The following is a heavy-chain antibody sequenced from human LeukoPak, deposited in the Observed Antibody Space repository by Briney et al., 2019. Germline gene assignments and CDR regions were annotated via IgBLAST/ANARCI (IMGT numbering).Heavy chain of an antibody. J-gene: IGHJ4*02. CDR1: GFTFSSYG. D-gene: IGHD3-3*01. Sequence: PGRSLRLSCAASGFTFSSYGMHWVRQAPGKGLEWVAVISYDGSNKYYADSVKGRFTISRDNSKNTLYLQMNSLRAEDTAVYYCAKDAGVGFLEWLSLYYFDYWGQGTLVTVSS. CDR2: ISYDGSNK. CDR3: AKDAGVGFLEWLSLYYFDY. V-gene: IGHV3-30*18.